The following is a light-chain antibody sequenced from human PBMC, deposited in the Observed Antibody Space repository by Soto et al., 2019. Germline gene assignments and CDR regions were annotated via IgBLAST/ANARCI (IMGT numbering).Light chain of an antibody. CDR1: QDIAIY. V-gene: IGKV1-9*01. J-gene: IGKJ1*01. Sequence: DIQMTQCPSSLSASVGDRVTITGRASQDIAIYLAWYQQKPGEAPKLLIYAASTLYGGVPSRFSGSGSGTDFTLRISRVEAEDVGVYYCMQGSYWPWTFGQGTKVHIK. CDR3: MQGSYWPWT. CDR2: AAS.